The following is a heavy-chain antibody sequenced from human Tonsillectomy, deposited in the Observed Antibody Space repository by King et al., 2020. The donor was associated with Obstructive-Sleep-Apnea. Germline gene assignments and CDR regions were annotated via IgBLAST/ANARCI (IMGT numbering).Heavy chain of an antibody. Sequence: VQLVEAGGGLVQPGGSLRISCAASGFTFSRNNMNWVRQAPGKGLEWISYISSGSGTIYYADSVKGRFTISRDNAKNSLYLQMNSLRAEDTAVYYCARNYCSGGSCYWFFDLWGRSTLVTVSS. CDR2: ISSGSGTI. CDR1: GFTFSRNN. D-gene: IGHD2-15*01. J-gene: IGHJ2*01. CDR3: ARNYCSGGSCYWFFDL. V-gene: IGHV3-48*01.